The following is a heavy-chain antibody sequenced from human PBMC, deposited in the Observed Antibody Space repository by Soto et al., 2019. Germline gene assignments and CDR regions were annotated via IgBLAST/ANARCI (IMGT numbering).Heavy chain of an antibody. D-gene: IGHD4-17*01. CDR3: ARLDASVTLFDY. CDR2: IYYSGST. V-gene: IGHV4-59*08. CDR1: GGSISSYY. Sequence: SETLSLTCTVSGGSISSYYWNWIRQPPGKGLEWIGYIYYSGSTNYNPSLKSRVTISADTSKNQFSLRLSSVTAADTAVYYCARLDASVTLFDYWGQGTLVTVS. J-gene: IGHJ4*02.